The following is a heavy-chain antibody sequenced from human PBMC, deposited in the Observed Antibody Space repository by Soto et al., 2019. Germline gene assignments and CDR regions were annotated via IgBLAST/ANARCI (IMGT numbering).Heavy chain of an antibody. J-gene: IGHJ1*01. CDR1: GYKFTTYF. V-gene: IGHV1-46*01. CDR2: IHPSGDT. Sequence: QVQLVQSGAEVKKPGASVKVACKASGYKFTTYFIHWVRQAPGQGLEWMGMIHPSGDTGYGQKVRSRVTMTIDTSTTTAYMELRNLTSEDTAIYFSVRGYCTTTPCSGDFQHWGQGTLVTVSS. CDR3: VRGYCTTTPCSGDFQH. D-gene: IGHD2-8*01.